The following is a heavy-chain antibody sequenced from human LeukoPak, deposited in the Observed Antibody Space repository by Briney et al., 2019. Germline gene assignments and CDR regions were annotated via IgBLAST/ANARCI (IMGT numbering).Heavy chain of an antibody. Sequence: ASVKVSCKASGYTFTGYYMHWVRQAPGQGLEWMGWINPNSGGTNYAQKFQGRVTMTRDTSISTAYMELSRLRSDDTAVYYCARVGSGSYYNPVFDYWGQGTLVTVSS. V-gene: IGHV1-2*02. CDR3: ARVGSGSYYNPVFDY. D-gene: IGHD3-10*01. J-gene: IGHJ4*02. CDR1: GYTFTGYY. CDR2: INPNSGGT.